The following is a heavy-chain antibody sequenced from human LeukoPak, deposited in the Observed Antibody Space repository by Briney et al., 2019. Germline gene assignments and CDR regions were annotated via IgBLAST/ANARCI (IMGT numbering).Heavy chain of an antibody. J-gene: IGHJ4*02. CDR3: VWDYVWGTYDPDY. V-gene: IGHV3-7*01. CDR1: GFTFSSYW. Sequence: PGGSLRLSCAASGFTFSSYWMSWFRQIPGKGLEWLGNIKTDGSEKYYLDSVRGRFTISRDNAKNSLFLQMNSLRGEDTAVYYCVWDYVWGTYDPDYWGQGTLVTVTS. D-gene: IGHD3-16*01. CDR2: IKTDGSEK.